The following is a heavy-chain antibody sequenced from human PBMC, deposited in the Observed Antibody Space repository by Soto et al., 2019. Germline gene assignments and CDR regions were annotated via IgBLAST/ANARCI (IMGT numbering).Heavy chain of an antibody. D-gene: IGHD6-13*01. CDR3: ARGRARGSSWYKGRFDY. CDR2: INHSGST. Sequence: SETLSLTCAVYGGSFSGYYWSWIRQPPGKGLEWIGEINHSGSTNYNPSLKSRVTISVDTSKNQFSLKLSSVTAADTAVYYCARGRARGSSWYKGRFDYWGQGTLVTVSS. J-gene: IGHJ4*02. V-gene: IGHV4-34*01. CDR1: GGSFSGYY.